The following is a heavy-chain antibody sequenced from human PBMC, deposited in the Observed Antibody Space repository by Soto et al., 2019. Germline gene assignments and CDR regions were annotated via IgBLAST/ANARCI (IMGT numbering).Heavy chain of an antibody. CDR1: GFTFSNCW. J-gene: IGHJ6*03. CDR2: IKQDGGEE. CDR3: ARGGRDDTNYYYLDV. V-gene: IGHV3-7*01. Sequence: GGSLRLSCTASGFTFSNCWMTWVRQAPGTGLEWVANIKQDGGEEYYVDSVKGRFPTSSNNAKNSQYLQMSSLRVEDTAIYYCARGGRDDTNYYYLDVWGKGTTVTVSS.